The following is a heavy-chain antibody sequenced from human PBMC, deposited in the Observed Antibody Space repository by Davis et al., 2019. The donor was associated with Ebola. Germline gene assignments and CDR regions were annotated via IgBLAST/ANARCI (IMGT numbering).Heavy chain of an antibody. J-gene: IGHJ4*02. Sequence: GESLKISCAASGFTFSSYAMSWVRQAPGKGLEWVSAISGSGGSTYYADSVKGRFTISRDNSKNTLYLQMNSLRAEDTAVYYCARDADSSSSFYWGQGTLVTVSS. CDR2: ISGSGGST. CDR3: ARDADSSSSFY. CDR1: GFTFSSYA. V-gene: IGHV3-23*01. D-gene: IGHD6-6*01.